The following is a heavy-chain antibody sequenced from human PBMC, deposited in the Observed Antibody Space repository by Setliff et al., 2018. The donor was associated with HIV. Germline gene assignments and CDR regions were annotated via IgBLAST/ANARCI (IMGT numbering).Heavy chain of an antibody. CDR3: ARGRHYSSSAPFGIDF. CDR1: GGSFSGYF. V-gene: IGHV4-34*01. D-gene: IGHD6-6*01. CDR2: IDHSGNT. Sequence: PSETLSLTCAVYGGSFSGYFWSWIRQPPGRGLEWIGEIDHSGNTNYNPSLRSRVTMSVDTPKNQFSLKVNSVTAADTAVYYCARGRHYSSSAPFGIDFWGQGTLVTVSS. J-gene: IGHJ4*02.